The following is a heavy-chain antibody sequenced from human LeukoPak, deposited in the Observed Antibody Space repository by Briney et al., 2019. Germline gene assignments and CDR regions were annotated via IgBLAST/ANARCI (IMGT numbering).Heavy chain of an antibody. V-gene: IGHV3-30-3*01. Sequence: GGSLRLSCAASGFTFSSYAMHWVRQAPGKGLEWVAVISYDGSNKYYADSVKGRFTISRDNSKNTLYPQMNSLRAEDTAVYYCAREEEFGELSSTGHWGQGTLVTVSS. CDR2: ISYDGSNK. CDR3: AREEEFGELSSTGH. J-gene: IGHJ4*02. D-gene: IGHD3-10*01. CDR1: GFTFSSYA.